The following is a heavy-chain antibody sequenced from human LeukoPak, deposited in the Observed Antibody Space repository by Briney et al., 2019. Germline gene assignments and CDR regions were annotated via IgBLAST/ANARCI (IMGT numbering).Heavy chain of an antibody. CDR1: GTSVRTYY. Sequence: PSETLSLTCTVSGTSVRTYYWSWIRQPPGKGLEWIGYFYYSGSTTYNPSLKSRVTISVDSSKNQLSLNLNSVTAADTAVYYCVRHQGGRITQHWFDPWGQGTLVTVSS. J-gene: IGHJ5*02. CDR2: FYYSGST. D-gene: IGHD3-10*01. V-gene: IGHV4-59*08. CDR3: VRHQGGRITQHWFDP.